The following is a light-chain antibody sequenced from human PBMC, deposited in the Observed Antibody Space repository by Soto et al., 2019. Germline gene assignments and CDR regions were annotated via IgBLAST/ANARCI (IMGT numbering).Light chain of an antibody. CDR3: QQYGSSYT. Sequence: EIVLTQSPGTLSLSPGERATLSCRASQSVSSVFLAWYQQKPGQAPRLLIYGASSRATGIPDRFSGSGSGTDFTLTSSRLEPEDFAVYYCQQYGSSYTFGQGTKLEIK. CDR2: GAS. CDR1: QSVSSVF. V-gene: IGKV3-20*01. J-gene: IGKJ2*01.